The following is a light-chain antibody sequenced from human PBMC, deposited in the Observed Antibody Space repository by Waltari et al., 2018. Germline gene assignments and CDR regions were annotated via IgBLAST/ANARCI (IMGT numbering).Light chain of an antibody. CDR1: ESVSNTY. Sequence: EIVLTQSPGTLSLSPGERATLSCRASESVSNTYLAWYQQKPGQAPRLLIYGASSRATGIPDRFSGSGSGTDFTLIISRLEPEDFAVYFCQQYRDSPETFGQGTEVEIK. J-gene: IGKJ1*01. CDR2: GAS. CDR3: QQYRDSPET. V-gene: IGKV3-20*01.